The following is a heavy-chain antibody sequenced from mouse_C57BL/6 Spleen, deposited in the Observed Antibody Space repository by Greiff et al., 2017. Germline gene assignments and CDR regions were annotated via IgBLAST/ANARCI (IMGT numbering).Heavy chain of an antibody. Sequence: VQLQQSGPELVKPGASVKISCKASGYSFTDYNMNWVKQSNGKSLEWIGVINPNNGTTSYNQKFKGKATLTVVKYSSTAYRQLNSLTSEDSAVYYWASGSSSPFGYGGQGTTLTVSS. CDR3: ASGSSSPFGY. CDR1: GYSFTDYN. J-gene: IGHJ2*01. V-gene: IGHV1-39*01. CDR2: INPNNGTT. D-gene: IGHD1-1*01.